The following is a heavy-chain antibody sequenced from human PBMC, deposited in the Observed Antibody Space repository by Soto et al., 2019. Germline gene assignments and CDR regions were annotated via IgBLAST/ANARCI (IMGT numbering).Heavy chain of an antibody. CDR2: ISSSSSTI. J-gene: IGHJ4*02. V-gene: IGHV3-48*02. CDR1: GFTFSSYS. D-gene: IGHD3-10*01. CDR3: ARDGGDYYGSGSYYLDY. Sequence: GGSLRLSCAASGFTFSSYSMNWVRQAPGKGLEWVSYISSSSSTIYYADSVKGRFTISRDNAKNSLYLQMNSLRDEDTAVYYCARDGGDYYGSGSYYLDYWGQGTLVTVSS.